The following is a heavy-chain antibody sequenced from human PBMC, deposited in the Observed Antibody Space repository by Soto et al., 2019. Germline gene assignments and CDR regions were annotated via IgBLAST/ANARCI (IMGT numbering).Heavy chain of an antibody. J-gene: IGHJ3*02. V-gene: IGHV4-4*07. Sequence: PSETLSLTCTVSGGSISSYYWSWIRQPAGKVLEWIGRIYTSGSTNYNPSLKSRVTMSVDTSKNQFSLKLSSVTAADTAVYYCARDGSGAVTTAGDAFDIWGQGTMVTVSS. D-gene: IGHD4-4*01. CDR2: IYTSGST. CDR3: ARDGSGAVTTAGDAFDI. CDR1: GGSISSYY.